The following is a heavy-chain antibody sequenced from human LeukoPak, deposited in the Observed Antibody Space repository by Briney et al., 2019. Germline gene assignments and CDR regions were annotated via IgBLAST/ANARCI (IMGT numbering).Heavy chain of an antibody. Sequence: PSETLSLTCAVYGGSFSGYYWSWIRQPPGKGLEWIGEINHSGSTNYNPSLKSRVTMSVDTSKNQFSLKLSSVTAADTAVYYCAREGYYYDSSGYQIDYWGQGTLVTVSS. V-gene: IGHV4-34*01. D-gene: IGHD3-22*01. CDR1: GGSFSGYY. CDR3: AREGYYYDSSGYQIDY. J-gene: IGHJ4*02. CDR2: INHSGST.